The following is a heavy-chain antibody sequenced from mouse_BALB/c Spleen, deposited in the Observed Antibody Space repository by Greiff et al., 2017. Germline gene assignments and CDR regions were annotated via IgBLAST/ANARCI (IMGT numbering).Heavy chain of an antibody. Sequence: QVQLQQSGAELVKPGASVKLSCKASGYTFTSYWMHWVKQRPGQGLEWIGEIDPSDSYTNYNQKFKGKATLTVDKSSSTAYMQLSSLTSEDSAVYDCARYYRYLDYWGQGTSVTVSS. CDR2: IDPSDSYT. J-gene: IGHJ4*01. CDR1: GYTFTSYW. CDR3: ARYYRYLDY. V-gene: IGHV1-69*02. D-gene: IGHD2-14*01.